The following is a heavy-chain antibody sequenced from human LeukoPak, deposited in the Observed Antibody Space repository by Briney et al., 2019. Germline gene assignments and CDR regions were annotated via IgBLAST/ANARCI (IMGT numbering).Heavy chain of an antibody. J-gene: IGHJ2*01. CDR3: ARVPQLTAYWYFDL. V-gene: IGHV4-30-2*01. D-gene: IGHD4/OR15-4a*01. CDR2: IYHSGST. CDR1: GGSISSGGYS. Sequence: SETLSLTCAVSGGSISSGGYSWSWIRQPPGKGLEWIGYIYHSGSTYYNPSLKSRVTISVDRSKNQFSLKLSSVTAADTAVYYCARVPQLTAYWYFDLWGRGTLVTVSS.